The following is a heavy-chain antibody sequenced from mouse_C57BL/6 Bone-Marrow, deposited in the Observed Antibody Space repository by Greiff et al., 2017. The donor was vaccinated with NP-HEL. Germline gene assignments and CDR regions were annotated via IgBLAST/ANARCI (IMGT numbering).Heavy chain of an antibody. V-gene: IGHV1-63*01. CDR2: IYPGGGYT. CDR3: ARRTMVKGYYYAMDY. Sequence: VQLQQSGAELVRPGTSVKMSCKASGYTFTNYWIGWAKQRPGHGLEWIGDIYPGGGYTNYNEKFKGKATLTADKPSSTAYMQFSSLTSKDSAIDSCARRTMVKGYYYAMDYWGQGTSVTVSS. J-gene: IGHJ4*01. D-gene: IGHD2-2*01. CDR1: GYTFTNYW.